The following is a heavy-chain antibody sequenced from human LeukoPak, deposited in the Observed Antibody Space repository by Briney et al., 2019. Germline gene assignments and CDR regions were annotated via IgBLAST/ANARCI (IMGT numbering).Heavy chain of an antibody. V-gene: IGHV3-66*01. CDR3: ARSRGYCSSTSCYGNWFDP. CDR1: GFTVSSNY. D-gene: IGHD2-2*01. Sequence: PGGSLRLSCAASGFTVSSNYMSWVRQAPVKVLEWVSVIYSGGSTYYADSVKGRFTISRDNSKNTLYLQMNSLRAEDTAVYYCARSRGYCSSTSCYGNWFDPWGQGTLVTVSS. CDR2: IYSGGST. J-gene: IGHJ5*02.